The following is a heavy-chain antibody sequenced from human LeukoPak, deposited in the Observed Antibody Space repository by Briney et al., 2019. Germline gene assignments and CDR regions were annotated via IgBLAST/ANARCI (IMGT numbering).Heavy chain of an antibody. CDR3: AKVPVGSSGSYYINWFDP. D-gene: IGHD3-10*01. J-gene: IGHJ5*02. CDR1: GFTFSSYA. V-gene: IGHV3-23*01. Sequence: GGSLRLSCAASGFTFSSYAMSWVRQAPGKGLEWVSAISGSGGSTYYADSVKGRFTISGDNSKNTLYLQMNSLRAEDTAVYYCAKVPVGSSGSYYINWFDPWGQGTLVTVSS. CDR2: ISGSGGST.